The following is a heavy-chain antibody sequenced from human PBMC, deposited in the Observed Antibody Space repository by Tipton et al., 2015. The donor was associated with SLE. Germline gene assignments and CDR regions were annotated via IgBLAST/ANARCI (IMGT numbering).Heavy chain of an antibody. CDR2: INHSGST. J-gene: IGHJ4*02. CDR1: GGSFSGYY. Sequence: TLSLTCAVYGGSFSGYYWSWTRQSPGKGLEWIGDINHSGSTNYNPSLKSRVSISVDTSKNQFSLRLSSVTAADTAVYFCARANERFLEWSPPDYWGPGALVTVSS. D-gene: IGHD3-3*01. CDR3: ARANERFLEWSPPDY. V-gene: IGHV4-34*01.